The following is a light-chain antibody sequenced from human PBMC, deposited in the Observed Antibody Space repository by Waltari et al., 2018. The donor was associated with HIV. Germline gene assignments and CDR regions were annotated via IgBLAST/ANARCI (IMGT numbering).Light chain of an antibody. CDR3: QQYDSHSVT. J-gene: IGKJ4*01. CDR2: KAS. CDR1: QRISRW. Sequence: DIQMTQSPSTLSASVGDRVTITCRASQRISRWLAWYQQKPGKAPDLRIYKASTLATGVPTRFSGSGSGTEFALTISSLQPNDFAIYYCQQYDSHSVTFGGGTKVEIK. V-gene: IGKV1-5*03.